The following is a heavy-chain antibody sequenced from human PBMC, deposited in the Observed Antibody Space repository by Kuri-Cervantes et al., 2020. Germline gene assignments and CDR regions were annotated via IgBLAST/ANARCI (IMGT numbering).Heavy chain of an antibody. V-gene: IGHV3-30*01. J-gene: IGHJ4*02. D-gene: IGHD2-15*01. CDR1: GFTFSSYA. CDR3: ARGPTKIYYFDY. CDR2: ISYDGSNK. Sequence: LSLTCAASGFTFSSYAMHWVRQAPGKELEWVAVISYDGSNKYYADSVKGRFTISRDNSKNTLYLQMNSLRAEDTAVYYCARGPTKIYYFDYWGQGTLVTVSS.